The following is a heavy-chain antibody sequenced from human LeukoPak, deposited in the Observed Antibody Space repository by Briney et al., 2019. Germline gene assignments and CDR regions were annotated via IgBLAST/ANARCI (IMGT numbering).Heavy chain of an antibody. V-gene: IGHV4-34*01. D-gene: IGHD3-22*01. J-gene: IGHJ1*01. CDR1: GGSFSGYH. Sequence: SETLSLTCAVYGGSFSGYHWSWIRQPPGKGLEWIGEINHSGSTNYNPSLKSRVTISVDTSKNQFSLKLSSVTAADTAVYYCARRYYDSSGYYAEYFQHWGQGTLVTVSS. CDR3: ARRYYDSSGYYAEYFQH. CDR2: INHSGST.